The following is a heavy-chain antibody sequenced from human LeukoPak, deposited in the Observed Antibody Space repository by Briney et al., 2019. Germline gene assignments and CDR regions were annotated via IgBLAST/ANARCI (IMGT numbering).Heavy chain of an antibody. D-gene: IGHD3-22*01. CDR1: GGSVSSGSHH. CDR2: IYHSGST. CDR3: ASGYDRSGENAFDI. V-gene: IGHV4-61*01. Sequence: PSETLSLTCTVSGGSVSSGSHHWSWIRQPAGKRLEWIGQIYHSGSTNYSPSLKSRVTISVDTSKNQFSLKVSSVTAADTAVYYCASGYDRSGENAFDIWGQGTMVTVSS. J-gene: IGHJ3*02.